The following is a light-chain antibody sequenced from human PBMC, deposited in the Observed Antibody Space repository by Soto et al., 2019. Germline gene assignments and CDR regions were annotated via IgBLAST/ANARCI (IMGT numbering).Light chain of an antibody. CDR2: DVS. V-gene: IGLV2-11*01. CDR3: CSYAGSNTSV. Sequence: QSALTQPGSVSGSPGQSVTISCTGTSSDVGGYNYVSWYQQHPGKAPKLMIYDVSKRPSGVPDRFSGSKSGNTASLTISGLQAEDEADYYCCSYAGSNTSVFGAGTKVTVL. CDR1: SSDVGGYNY. J-gene: IGLJ3*02.